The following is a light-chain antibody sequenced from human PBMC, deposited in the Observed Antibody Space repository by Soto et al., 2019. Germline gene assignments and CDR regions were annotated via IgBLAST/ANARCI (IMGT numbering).Light chain of an antibody. V-gene: IGKV1-39*01. Sequence: DIQMTQSPSSLSASVGDSVTITCRASQSISSYLNWYQQKPGKAPKLLIYAASSLQSGVPSRFSGSGSGTDFTLTISSLQPEDFATYYCQQSYSTHLTFGQGTRLEIK. CDR2: AAS. J-gene: IGKJ5*01. CDR3: QQSYSTHLT. CDR1: QSISSY.